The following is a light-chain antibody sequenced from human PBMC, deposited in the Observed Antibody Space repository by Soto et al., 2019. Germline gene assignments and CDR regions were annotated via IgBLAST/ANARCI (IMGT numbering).Light chain of an antibody. CDR2: GAS. Sequence: EIVMTQSPATLSVSPGERATLSCRASQSVASLAWYQQKPGQAPRLLIWGASNRVTGIPAGFSGRGSGTEFTLTVIRLQSEDFSVYYCQQCDSWPFTFGQGTKLEIK. V-gene: IGKV3-15*01. CDR1: QSVAS. CDR3: QQCDSWPFT. J-gene: IGKJ2*01.